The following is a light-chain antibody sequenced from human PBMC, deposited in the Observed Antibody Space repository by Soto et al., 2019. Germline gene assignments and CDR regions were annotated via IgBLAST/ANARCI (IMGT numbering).Light chain of an antibody. V-gene: IGKV1-5*01. J-gene: IGKJ1*01. CDR1: QTISSW. Sequence: DIQMYQSPSTLSGTEGDRVTITCRASQTISSWLAWYQQKPGKAPKFLIYGAFSLETGIPSRFSGSGYGTEFTLTINSLLPEDFAPYFCLQDYSWPWTFGEGSMVDIK. CDR3: LQDYSWPWT. CDR2: GAF.